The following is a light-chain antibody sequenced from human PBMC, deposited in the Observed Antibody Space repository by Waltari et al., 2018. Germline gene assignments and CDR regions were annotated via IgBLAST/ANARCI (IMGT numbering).Light chain of an antibody. CDR3: QQYDNFPFT. CDR1: QDIGNF. V-gene: IGKV1-33*01. Sequence: DIQMNQSPSSLSASAGDRVTITCQASQDIGNFLNWYQQKPGRAPTLLIYDASNLETGVPSRFSGSGSGTHFTFTITSLQSEDIATYYCQQYDNFPFTFGQGTKVEIK. CDR2: DAS. J-gene: IGKJ2*01.